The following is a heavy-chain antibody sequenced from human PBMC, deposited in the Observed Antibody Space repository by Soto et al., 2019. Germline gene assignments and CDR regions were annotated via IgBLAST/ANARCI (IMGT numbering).Heavy chain of an antibody. V-gene: IGHV3-53*01. CDR2: IYSGGNT. D-gene: IGHD1-1*01. J-gene: IGHJ4*02. CDR1: GFTVSSNY. Sequence: GGSLRLSCTASGFTVSSNYVTWVRQAPGKGLEWVSVIYSGGNTYYADSVKGRFTSSRDKSKNTLYLQMNSLRAEDTAVYYCAGATGRYWGQGTLVTVS. CDR3: AGATGRY.